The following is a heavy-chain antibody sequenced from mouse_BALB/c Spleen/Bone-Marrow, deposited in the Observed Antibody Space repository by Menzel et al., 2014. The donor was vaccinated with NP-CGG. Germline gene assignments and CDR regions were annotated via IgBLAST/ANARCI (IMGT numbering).Heavy chain of an antibody. CDR3: ARHAYYDQTEVSFVY. D-gene: IGHD2-4*01. J-gene: IGHJ3*01. Sequence: EVKLVESVGGLVKSGGSLKLSCAASGFTFNSYGMSWVRQTPEKRLEWVATISGSGSYTFYPDSVKGRFTISRDNAKNNLYLQLSSLRSEDTALYYCARHAYYDQTEVSFVYWGQGTLVTVSA. V-gene: IGHV5-9-2*01. CDR1: GFTFNSYG. CDR2: ISGSGSYT.